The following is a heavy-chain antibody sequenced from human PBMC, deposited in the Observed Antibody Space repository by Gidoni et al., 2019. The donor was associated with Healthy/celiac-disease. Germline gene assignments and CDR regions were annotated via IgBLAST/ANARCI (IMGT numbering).Heavy chain of an antibody. CDR1: GFTFNSYA. V-gene: IGHV3-30-3*01. CDR3: ARDQEITIFGVVRVTYGMDV. Sequence: QVQLVESGGGVVQPGRSLRLSCAASGFTFNSYAMHWVRQAPGKGLEWLAVISYDGSNKYYADSVKGRFTISRDNSKNTLYLQMNSLRAEDTAVYYCARDQEITIFGVVRVTYGMDVWGQGTTVTVSS. D-gene: IGHD3-3*01. CDR2: ISYDGSNK. J-gene: IGHJ6*02.